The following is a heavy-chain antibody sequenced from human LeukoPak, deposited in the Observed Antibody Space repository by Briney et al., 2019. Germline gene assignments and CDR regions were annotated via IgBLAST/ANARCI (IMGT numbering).Heavy chain of an antibody. CDR3: ARGQLTARGYYFDY. V-gene: IGHV4-39*07. CDR1: GGSISSSSYY. CDR2: IYYSGST. Sequence: KPSETLSLTCTVSGGSISSSSYYWGWIRQPPGKGLEWIGSIYYSGSTYYNPSLKSRVTISVDRSKNQFSLKLSSVTAADTAVYYCARGQLTARGYYFDYWGQGTLVTVSS. D-gene: IGHD6-6*01. J-gene: IGHJ4*02.